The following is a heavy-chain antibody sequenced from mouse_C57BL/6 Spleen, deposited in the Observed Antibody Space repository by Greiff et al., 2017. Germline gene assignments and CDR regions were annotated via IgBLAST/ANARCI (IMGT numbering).Heavy chain of an antibody. Sequence: EVQLQQSGAELVRPGASVKLSCTASGFNIKDDYMHWVKQRPEQGLEWIGWIDPENGDTEYASKFQGKATITADTSSNTAYLQLSSLTSEDTAVYYCTTEDGYSDYWGQGTTLTVSS. CDR1: GFNIKDDY. J-gene: IGHJ2*01. D-gene: IGHD2-3*01. V-gene: IGHV14-4*01. CDR3: TTEDGYSDY. CDR2: IDPENGDT.